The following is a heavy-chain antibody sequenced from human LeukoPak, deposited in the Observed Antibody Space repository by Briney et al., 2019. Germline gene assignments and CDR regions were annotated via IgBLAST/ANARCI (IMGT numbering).Heavy chain of an antibody. CDR3: ARRGYCTNGVCPRRRKYNWFDP. CDR2: INHSGST. Sequence: SETLSLTCAVYGGSFSGYYWSWFRQPPGKGLEWIGEINHSGSTNYNPSLKSLVTISVDTSKNQFSLKLSSVTAADTAVYYCARRGYCTNGVCPRRRKYNWFDPWGQGTLVTVSS. D-gene: IGHD2-8*01. J-gene: IGHJ5*02. CDR1: GGSFSGYY. V-gene: IGHV4-34*01.